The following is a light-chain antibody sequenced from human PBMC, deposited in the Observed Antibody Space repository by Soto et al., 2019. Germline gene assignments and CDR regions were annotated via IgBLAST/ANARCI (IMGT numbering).Light chain of an antibody. CDR3: SSYTSSSTLV. CDR2: DVS. J-gene: IGLJ2*01. Sequence: QSVLTQPASVSGSPGQSITISCTGTSSDVGGYNYVSWYQQHPGKAPKLIIYDVSYRPSGVSNRFSGSKSSNTASLTISGLQAEDEADYYCSSYTSSSTLVFGGGTKVTVL. V-gene: IGLV2-14*01. CDR1: SSDVGGYNY.